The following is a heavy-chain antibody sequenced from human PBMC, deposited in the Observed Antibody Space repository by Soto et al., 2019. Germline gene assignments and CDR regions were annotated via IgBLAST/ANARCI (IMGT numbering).Heavy chain of an antibody. CDR1: AFTFSTYA. D-gene: IGHD4-17*01. J-gene: IGHJ3*02. CDR3: ARPRGYGVFDAYDI. Sequence: GWSLRLSCASSAFTFSTYAMSWVRQSPGKGLEWVSAISGSGGGTYYADSVQGRFTISRDNSINTLFLQMNSLRTEDTAVFYCARPRGYGVFDAYDIWGQGAMVTVSS. V-gene: IGHV3-23*01. CDR2: ISGSGGGT.